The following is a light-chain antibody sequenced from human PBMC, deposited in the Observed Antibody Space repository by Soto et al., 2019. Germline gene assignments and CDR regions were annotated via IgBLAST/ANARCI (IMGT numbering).Light chain of an antibody. CDR1: SSDVGGYSF. Sequence: QSALTQPASVSWSPGQSITISCTGTSSDVGGYSFVSWYQQHPGKAPKLMIYDVSNRPSGVSNRFSGSKSGNTASLTISGLQAEDEADYYCSSYTSSSTLVVFGGGTKLTVL. CDR2: DVS. CDR3: SSYTSSSTLVV. V-gene: IGLV2-14*01. J-gene: IGLJ2*01.